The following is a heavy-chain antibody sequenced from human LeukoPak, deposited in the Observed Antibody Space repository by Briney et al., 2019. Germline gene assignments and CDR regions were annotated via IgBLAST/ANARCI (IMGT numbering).Heavy chain of an antibody. D-gene: IGHD1-1*01. V-gene: IGHV3-23*01. CDR3: ANALSVPNWNRTPFDF. Sequence: GGSLRLSCSASGFTFRNSAMTWVRQAPGKGLEWVSSISAGGSNTNHADSVKGRFTISRDNSKSTLYLQMNSLRVEDTAMYYCANALSVPNWNRTPFDFWGQGTLVTVSS. CDR2: ISAGGSNT. CDR1: GFTFRNSA. J-gene: IGHJ4*02.